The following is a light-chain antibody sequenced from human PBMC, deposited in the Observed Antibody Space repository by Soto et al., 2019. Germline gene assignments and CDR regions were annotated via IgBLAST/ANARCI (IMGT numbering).Light chain of an antibody. CDR3: CSYAGSYV. Sequence: QSALTQPRSVSGSPGQSVTISCTGTSSDVGGYKYVSWYQQHPGKAPKLMIYDVNKRPSGVPDRFSGSKSGNTASLTISGLQTDDESDYYCCSYAGSYVFGTGTKLTVL. CDR2: DVN. V-gene: IGLV2-11*01. CDR1: SSDVGGYKY. J-gene: IGLJ1*01.